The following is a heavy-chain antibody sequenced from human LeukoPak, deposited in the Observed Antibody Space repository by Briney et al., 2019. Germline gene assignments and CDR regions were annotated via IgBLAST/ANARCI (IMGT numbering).Heavy chain of an antibody. CDR1: GFTFTSSA. Sequence: GASVKVSCKASGFTFTSSAVQWVRQARGQRLEWIEWIVVGSGNTNYAQKFQERVTITRDMSTSTAYMELSSLRSEDTAVYYCAATPPYGSGSLDSWGQETLVTSSS. V-gene: IGHV1-58*01. D-gene: IGHD3-10*01. CDR3: AATPPYGSGSLDS. CDR2: IVVGSGNT. J-gene: IGHJ4*02.